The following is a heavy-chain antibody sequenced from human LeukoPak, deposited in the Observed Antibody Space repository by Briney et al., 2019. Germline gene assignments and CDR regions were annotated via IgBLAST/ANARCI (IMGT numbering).Heavy chain of an antibody. D-gene: IGHD1-26*01. V-gene: IGHV4-39*01. Sequence: SETLSLTCTVSSVSISSSGSSWVWIRPPPGQGLVGRGYFSSTGDADYNLSLKSRVTMYVDTSKNQVSLKLNSMTAADTAVYYCARSAPYSQGYFVTWYFYIWGRGTLATVSS. J-gene: IGHJ2*01. CDR1: SVSISSSGSS. CDR3: ARSAPYSQGYFVTWYFYI. CDR2: FSSTGDA.